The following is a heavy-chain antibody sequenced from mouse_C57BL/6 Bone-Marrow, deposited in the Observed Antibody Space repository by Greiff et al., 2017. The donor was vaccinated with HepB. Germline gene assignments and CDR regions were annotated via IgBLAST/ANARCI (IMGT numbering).Heavy chain of an antibody. CDR2: IYPRSGNT. D-gene: IGHD2-3*01. V-gene: IGHV1-81*01. CDR1: GYTFTSYG. Sequence: VQLQESGAELARPGASVKLSCKASGYTFTSYGISWVKQRTGQGLEWIGEIYPRSGNTYYNEKFKGKATLTADKSSSTAYMELRSLTSEDSAVYFCARDDGYYHTLLWGQGTTLTVSS. J-gene: IGHJ2*01. CDR3: ARDDGYYHTLL.